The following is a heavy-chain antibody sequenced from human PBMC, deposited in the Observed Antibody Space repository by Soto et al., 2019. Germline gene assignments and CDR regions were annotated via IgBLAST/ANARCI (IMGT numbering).Heavy chain of an antibody. CDR3: ARGDGEYYDGNGYLGRH. CDR1: GFTFSSYW. D-gene: IGHD3-22*01. J-gene: IGHJ4*02. Sequence: EVQLVESGGGIVQPGGSLRLSCAASGFTFSSYWMHWVRQAPGKGLVWVSRINSDGSRTSYADSAKGRFTISRDNAKNTVYLQMNRLRAEDTAVYYCARGDGEYYDGNGYLGRHWGQGTLVTVSS. CDR2: INSDGSRT. V-gene: IGHV3-74*01.